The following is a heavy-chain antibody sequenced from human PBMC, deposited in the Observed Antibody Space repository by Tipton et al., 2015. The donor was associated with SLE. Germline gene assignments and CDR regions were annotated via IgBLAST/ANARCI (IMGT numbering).Heavy chain of an antibody. J-gene: IGHJ6*02. CDR1: GFTFSSYW. Sequence: SLRLSCAASGFTFSSYWMSWVRQAPGKGLEWVANIKQDGSEKYYVDSVKGRFTISRDNAKNSLYLQMNSLRAEDTAVYYCARDRYYDFWSGYHYYGMDVWGQGTTVTVSS. V-gene: IGHV3-7*05. CDR3: ARDRYYDFWSGYHYYGMDV. CDR2: IKQDGSEK. D-gene: IGHD3-3*01.